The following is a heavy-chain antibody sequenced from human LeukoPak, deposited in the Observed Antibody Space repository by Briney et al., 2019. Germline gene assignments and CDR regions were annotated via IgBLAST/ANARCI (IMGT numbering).Heavy chain of an antibody. D-gene: IGHD3-10*01. V-gene: IGHV4-59*01. J-gene: IGHJ4*02. CDR1: GGSISTYY. Sequence: KTSETLSLTCTVSGGSISTYYWSWIRQPPGKGLEWIGYIYYSGSTNYNPSLKSRVTISVDTSKNQFSLKLSSVTAADTAVYYCARATPNYYDSGSYLDWGQGTLVTVSS. CDR3: ARATPNYYDSGSYLD. CDR2: IYYSGST.